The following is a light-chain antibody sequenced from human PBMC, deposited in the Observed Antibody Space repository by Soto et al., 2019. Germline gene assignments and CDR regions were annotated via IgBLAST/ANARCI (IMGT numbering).Light chain of an antibody. CDR1: SSDVGNYKY. CDR3: FSYTSSGTYV. Sequence: QSVLTQPASVSGSPGQSITISCTGTSSDVGNYKYVWWYQQHPGKAPKLMNYEVSNRPSGVSNRFSGSKSGNTASLTISGLQAEDETDYYCFSYTSSGTYVFGTGTNVTVL. J-gene: IGLJ1*01. V-gene: IGLV2-14*01. CDR2: EVS.